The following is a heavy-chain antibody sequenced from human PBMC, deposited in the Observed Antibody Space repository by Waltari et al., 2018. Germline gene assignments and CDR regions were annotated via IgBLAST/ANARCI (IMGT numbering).Heavy chain of an antibody. D-gene: IGHD3-16*01. CDR3: ARGTKPWGSYRFDY. CDR2: MNPNSGNT. CDR1: GYTFTSYD. J-gene: IGHJ4*02. Sequence: QVQLVQSGAEVKKPGASVKVSCKASGYTFTSYDIHWVRQATGQGLEWMGWMNPNSGNTGYAQKFQGRVTITRNTSISTAYMELSSLRSEDTAVYYCARGTKPWGSYRFDYWGQGTLVTVSS. V-gene: IGHV1-8*03.